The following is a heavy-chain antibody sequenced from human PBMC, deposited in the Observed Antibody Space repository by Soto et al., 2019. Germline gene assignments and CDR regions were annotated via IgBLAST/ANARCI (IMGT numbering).Heavy chain of an antibody. CDR2: IIPFFGVA. Sequence: QVQLVQSGAEGKKPGSSVKVSCKASGGSFSSHGVFWMRQAPGQRLEWMGGIIPFFGVANYAQKFQGRVTITADESTSTAYMELSRLRSDDTAVYYCARRAVYLSRGHYYFDYWGQGTLVTVSS. CDR1: GGSFSSHG. J-gene: IGHJ4*02. CDR3: ARRAVYLSRGHYYFDY. D-gene: IGHD6-19*01. V-gene: IGHV1-69*01.